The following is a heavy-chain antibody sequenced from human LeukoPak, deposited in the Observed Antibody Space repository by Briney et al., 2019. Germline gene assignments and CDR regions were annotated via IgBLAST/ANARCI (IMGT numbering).Heavy chain of an antibody. CDR3: ASRPRTGTPYGY. CDR1: GFTFSDYY. V-gene: IGHV3-11*01. J-gene: IGHJ4*02. D-gene: IGHD1/OR15-1a*01. CDR2: ITSSGTTT. Sequence: PGGPLRLSCAVSGFTFSDYYMSWIRQAPGKGLEWLSYITSSGTTTYYADSVKGRFTISRDNAKNSLYLQMNNLRAEDTALYYCASRPRTGTPYGYWGQGTLVTVAS.